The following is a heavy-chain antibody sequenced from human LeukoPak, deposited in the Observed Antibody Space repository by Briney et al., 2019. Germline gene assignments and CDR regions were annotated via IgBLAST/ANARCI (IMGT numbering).Heavy chain of an antibody. D-gene: IGHD2-2*02. CDR2: IIPIFGTA. Sequence: SVKVPCKASGGTFSSYAISWVRQAPGQGLEWMGGIIPIFGTANYAQKFQGRVTITTDESTSTAYMELSSMRSEDTAVYYCARDSGYCSSTSCYSWFDPWGQGTLVTVSS. V-gene: IGHV1-69*05. J-gene: IGHJ5*02. CDR3: ARDSGYCSSTSCYSWFDP. CDR1: GGTFSSYA.